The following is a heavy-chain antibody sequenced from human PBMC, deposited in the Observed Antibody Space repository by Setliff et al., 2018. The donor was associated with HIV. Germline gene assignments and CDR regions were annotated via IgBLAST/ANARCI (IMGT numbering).Heavy chain of an antibody. V-gene: IGHV4-38-2*02. Sequence: TSETLSLTCAVSGYSITSGYSWGWIRQSPGKGLEWIGNAYHSGRTYYNPSLRSRVAISVDTSKNQFSLRLSSVTAADTAVYYCVRDGGSTSWNFLYYYGMDVWGQGTTVTVSS. J-gene: IGHJ6*02. D-gene: IGHD2-2*01. CDR1: GYSITSGYS. CDR3: VRDGGSTSWNFLYYYGMDV. CDR2: AYHSGRT.